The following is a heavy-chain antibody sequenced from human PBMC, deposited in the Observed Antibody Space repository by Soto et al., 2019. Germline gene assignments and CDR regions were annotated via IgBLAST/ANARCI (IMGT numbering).Heavy chain of an antibody. Sequence: QVQLQESGPGLVKPSQTLSLTCTVSGGPISSGDYYWSWIRQPPGKGLEWIGYIYYSGSTYYNPSLXSRXTISVDTSKNQFSLKLSSVTAADTAVYYCARERPDGSRLDPWGQGTLVTVSS. CDR3: ARERPDGSRLDP. J-gene: IGHJ5*02. CDR1: GGPISSGDYY. D-gene: IGHD6-13*01. CDR2: IYYSGST. V-gene: IGHV4-30-4*01.